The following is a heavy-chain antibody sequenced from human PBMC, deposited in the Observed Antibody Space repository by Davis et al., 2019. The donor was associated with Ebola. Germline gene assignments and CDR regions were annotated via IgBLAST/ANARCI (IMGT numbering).Heavy chain of an antibody. CDR2: ISYDGSNK. CDR1: GFTFSSYG. J-gene: IGHJ4*02. Sequence: PGGSLRLSCAASGFTFSSYGMHWVRQAPGKGLEWVAVISYDGSNKYYADSVKGRFTISRDNSKNTLYLQMNSLRAEDTAVYYCAKDSSGPWFWSGYLNWGQGTLVTVSS. V-gene: IGHV3-30*18. D-gene: IGHD3-3*01. CDR3: AKDSSGPWFWSGYLN.